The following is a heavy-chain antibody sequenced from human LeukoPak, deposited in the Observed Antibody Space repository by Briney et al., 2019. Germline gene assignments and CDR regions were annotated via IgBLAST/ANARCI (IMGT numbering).Heavy chain of an antibody. J-gene: IGHJ4*02. CDR1: GFTVSSNY. V-gene: IGHV3-53*01. CDR3: ASSIVGATTDFDY. CDR2: IYSGGST. Sequence: HPGGSLRLSCAASGFTVSSNYMSWVRQAPGKGLEWVSVIYSGGSTYYADSVKGRFTISRDNSKNTLYLQMNSLRAEDTAVYYCASSIVGATTDFDYWGQETLVTVSS. D-gene: IGHD1-26*01.